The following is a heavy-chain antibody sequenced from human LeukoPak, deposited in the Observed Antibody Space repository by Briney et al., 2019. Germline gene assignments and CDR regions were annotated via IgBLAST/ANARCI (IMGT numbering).Heavy chain of an antibody. CDR3: ARDGEYSSSWWYYYYMDV. Sequence: GGSLRLSCAASGFTFSSYWMSWVRQAPGKGLEWVANTKQDGSEKYYVDSVKGRFTISRDNAKNSLYLQMNSLRAEDTAVYYCARDGEYSSSWWYYYYMDVWGKGTTVTVSS. CDR2: TKQDGSEK. J-gene: IGHJ6*03. V-gene: IGHV3-7*01. D-gene: IGHD6-13*01. CDR1: GFTFSSYW.